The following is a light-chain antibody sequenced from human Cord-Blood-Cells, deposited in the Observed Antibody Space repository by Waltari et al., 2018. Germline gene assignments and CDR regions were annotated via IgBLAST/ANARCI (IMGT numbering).Light chain of an antibody. CDR1: SSDVGSYNL. CDR3: CSYAGSSTFV. Sequence: QSALTQPASVSGSPGQSITISCTGTSSDVGSYNLVSWYQQHPGKAPKLMIYEGSKRPSGVSNRFSGSKSRNTASLTISGLQAEDEADYYCCSYAGSSTFVFGGGTKLTVL. CDR2: EGS. V-gene: IGLV2-23*03. J-gene: IGLJ2*01.